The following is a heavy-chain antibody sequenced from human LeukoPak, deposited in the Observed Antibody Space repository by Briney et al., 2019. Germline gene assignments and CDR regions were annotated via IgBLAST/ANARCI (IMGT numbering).Heavy chain of an antibody. D-gene: IGHD2-2*01. J-gene: IGHJ4*02. V-gene: IGHV3-30*02. CDR2: IRYDGSNK. CDR3: AKDRSTSCSLCLI. CDR1: AFTVAIYG. Sequence: PRGSLRLSCAAAAFTVAIYGTQWVRQVPGGGLEWVAFIRYDGSNKYYADSVKGRFTISRDNSKSTLYLQMTSLRAEDTAVYYCAKDRSTSCSLCLIWGQETRVTVSS.